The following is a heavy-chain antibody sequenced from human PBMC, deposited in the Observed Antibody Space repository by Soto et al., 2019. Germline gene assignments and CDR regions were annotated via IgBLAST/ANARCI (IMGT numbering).Heavy chain of an antibody. CDR1: GGSISRGGYY. V-gene: IGHV4-31*03. D-gene: IGHD5-18*01. CDR2: IYYSGST. CDR3: ARGSVDTAILNWFDP. Sequence: SEILSLTCTVSGGSISRGGYYWSWIRQHPGKGLEWIGYIYYSGSTYYNPSLKSRVTISVDTSKNQFSLKLSSVTAADTAVYYCARGSVDTAILNWFDPWGQGTLVTVS. J-gene: IGHJ5*02.